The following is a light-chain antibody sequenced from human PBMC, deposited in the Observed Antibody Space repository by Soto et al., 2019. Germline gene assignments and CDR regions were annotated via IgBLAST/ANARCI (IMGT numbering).Light chain of an antibody. Sequence: QSVLTQPPSASGTPGQRVTISCSGSSSNIGSNSVYWYQQLPGTAPKLLIYRNNQRPSGVPDRFSGSRSGTSASLAISGLRSEHEADYYCAACDDSLSGWVFGGGTKLTVL. CDR1: SSNIGSNS. V-gene: IGLV1-47*01. J-gene: IGLJ3*02. CDR2: RNN. CDR3: AACDDSLSGWV.